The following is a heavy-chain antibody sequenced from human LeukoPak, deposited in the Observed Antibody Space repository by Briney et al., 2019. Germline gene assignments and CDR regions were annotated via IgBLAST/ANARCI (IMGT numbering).Heavy chain of an antibody. J-gene: IGHJ3*01. D-gene: IGHD3-10*01. V-gene: IGHV4-59*01. Sequence: PSETLSLTCTVSGGSISSDYWSWIRQPPGKRLEWIAYFYHSGSTNYNPSLQSRVTISVDTSENQFSLRLSSVTAADTAVYYCARLLAGFGELGSFDDWGHGTVVTVSS. CDR2: FYHSGST. CDR1: GGSISSDY. CDR3: ARLLAGFGELGSFDD.